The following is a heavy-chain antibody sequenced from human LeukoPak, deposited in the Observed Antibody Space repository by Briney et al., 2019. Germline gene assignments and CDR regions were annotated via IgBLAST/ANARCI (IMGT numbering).Heavy chain of an antibody. CDR2: ISTSSSYI. D-gene: IGHD5-12*01. CDR1: GFTFSTYY. J-gene: IGHJ3*02. Sequence: GGSLRLSCAASGFTFSTYYMNWVRQAPGKGLEWVSSISTSSSYIYYADSVKGRFTVSRDNAKNSLYLQMNSLRAEDTAVYHCARDLRPYSGYDNLAFDIWGQGTMVTVSS. V-gene: IGHV3-21*01. CDR3: ARDLRPYSGYDNLAFDI.